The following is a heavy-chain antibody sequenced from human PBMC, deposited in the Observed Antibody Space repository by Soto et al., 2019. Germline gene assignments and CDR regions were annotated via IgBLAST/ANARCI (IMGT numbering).Heavy chain of an antibody. D-gene: IGHD3-3*01. CDR3: ASPARNYDFWSGYSFDI. CDR1: RYTFASND. V-gene: IGHV1-8*01. CDR2: MNPNSGNT. Sequence: ASAEVSCKASRYTFASNDIYWVRQATGQGLEWMGWMNPNSGNTGYAQKFQGRVTMTRNASISTAYMELSSLRSEDTAVYYCASPARNYDFWSGYSFDIWGQGTMVTVSS. J-gene: IGHJ3*02.